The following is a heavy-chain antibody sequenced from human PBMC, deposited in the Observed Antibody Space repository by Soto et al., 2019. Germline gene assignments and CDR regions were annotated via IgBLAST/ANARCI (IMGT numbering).Heavy chain of an antibody. CDR1: GFTFSSFG. Sequence: GGSLRLSCAASGFTFSSFGMHWVRQAPGKGLEWVALIWYDGSNKDYADSVKGRFTISRDNSKSTLYLQMNSLRAEDTAVYYCARESDYYDSSGYPKPFDSWGQGTLVTVSS. CDR3: ARESDYYDSSGYPKPFDS. V-gene: IGHV3-33*01. D-gene: IGHD3-22*01. CDR2: IWYDGSNK. J-gene: IGHJ4*02.